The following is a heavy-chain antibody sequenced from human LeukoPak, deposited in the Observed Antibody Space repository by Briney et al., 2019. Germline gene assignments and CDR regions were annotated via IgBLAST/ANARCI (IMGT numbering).Heavy chain of an antibody. CDR2: INPSGGST. V-gene: IGHV1-46*01. J-gene: IGHJ4*02. CDR1: GYTFTSYY. CDR3: ARGFRKVRYYYGSGSPDY. Sequence: ASVKVSCKASGYTFTSYYMHWVRQAPGQGLEWMGIINPSGGSTSYAQKFQGRVTMTRDTSTSTVYMELSSLRSEDTAVYYCARGFRKVRYYYGSGSPDYWGQGTLVTVSS. D-gene: IGHD3-10*01.